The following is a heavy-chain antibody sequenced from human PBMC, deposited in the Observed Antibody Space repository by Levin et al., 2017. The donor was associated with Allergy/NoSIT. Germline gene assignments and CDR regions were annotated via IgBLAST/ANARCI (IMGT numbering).Heavy chain of an antibody. D-gene: IGHD1-1*01. V-gene: IGHV3-23*01. J-gene: IGHJ3*01. Sequence: AGGSLRLSCAASGFTFSDYAMTWVRQAPGKGLEWVSDITGGGFNTYYGDSVKGRFTVSRDNSKNTLYLEMNRLRAEDTDVYYCAKKQGGTSGFSFDVWGQGTMVTVSS. CDR1: GFTFSDYA. CDR2: ITGGGFNT. CDR3: AKKQGGTSGFSFDV.